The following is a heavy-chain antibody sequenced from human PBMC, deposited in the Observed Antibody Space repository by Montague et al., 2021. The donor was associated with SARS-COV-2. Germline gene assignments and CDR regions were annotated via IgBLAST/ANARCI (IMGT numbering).Heavy chain of an antibody. V-gene: IGHV3-33*06. CDR2: IWHDGSNK. D-gene: IGHD2-15*01. Sequence: SLRLSCAASGFKFNNYGMHCVRQAPGKGLEWVAIIWHDGSNKYYRDSVKGRFAISRDNSKSTSYLQMDSLRAEDTAVYYCAKEGGDYSGEGYYFDHWGRGTLVTVSS. CDR1: GFKFNNYG. CDR3: AKEGGDYSGEGYYFDH. J-gene: IGHJ4*02.